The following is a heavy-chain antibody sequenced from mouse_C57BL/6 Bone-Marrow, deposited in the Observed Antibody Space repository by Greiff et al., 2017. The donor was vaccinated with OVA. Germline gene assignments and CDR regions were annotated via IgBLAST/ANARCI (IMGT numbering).Heavy chain of an antibody. CDR3: ARSERLRDYFDD. Sequence: QVQLQQSGAELVRPGASVKLSCKASGYTFTDYYISWVKQRPGQGLEWIARIYPGSGNLYYNEKFKGQATLTAEKSSSTAYMQLSSLTSDDSAVYVCARSERLRDYFDDWGQGTTLTVSS. J-gene: IGHJ2*01. D-gene: IGHD2-2*01. V-gene: IGHV1-76*01. CDR2: IYPGSGNL. CDR1: GYTFTDYY.